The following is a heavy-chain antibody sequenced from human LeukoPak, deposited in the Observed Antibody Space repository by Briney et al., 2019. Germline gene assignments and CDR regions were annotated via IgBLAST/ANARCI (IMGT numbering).Heavy chain of an antibody. V-gene: IGHV4-39*01. CDR3: ARHFDRDGYKRNAFDI. D-gene: IGHD5-24*01. CDR1: GGSFSSSSHY. Sequence: PSETLSLTCTVSGGSFSSSSHYWGSVRQPPGKWLECIGSMYYSGSTYYNASLRRRVTISVDTSRDQFSLKLSSVTAVGTAVYYCARHFDRDGYKRNAFDIGGQGAMVTVPS. CDR2: MYYSGST. J-gene: IGHJ3*02.